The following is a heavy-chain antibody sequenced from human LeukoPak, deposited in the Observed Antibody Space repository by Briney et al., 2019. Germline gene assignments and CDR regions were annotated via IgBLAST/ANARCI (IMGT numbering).Heavy chain of an antibody. CDR1: GYSISSGYY. CDR3: ARDRSNHGVVVAATPRWFDP. V-gene: IGHV4-38-2*02. J-gene: IGHJ5*02. D-gene: IGHD2-15*01. Sequence: SETLSLTCTVSGYSISSGYYWGWIRQPPGNGLEWIGSIYHSGSTYYNPSLKSRVTISVDKSKNQFSLKLSSVTAADKAVYYCARDRSNHGVVVAATPRWFDPWGQGTLVTVSS. CDR2: IYHSGST.